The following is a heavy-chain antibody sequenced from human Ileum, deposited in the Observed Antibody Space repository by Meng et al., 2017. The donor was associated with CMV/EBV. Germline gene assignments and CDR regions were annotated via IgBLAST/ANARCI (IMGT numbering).Heavy chain of an antibody. J-gene: IGHJ6*02. Sequence: GESLKISCAASGFTFSSYWMSWVRQAPGKGLEWVANIKLDGSEKYYVDSVKGRFTISRDNAKNSLYLQMNSLRAEDTAVYYCAREDCSSTSCYLGYYYYGMDVWGQGTTVTVSS. CDR2: IKLDGSEK. CDR3: AREDCSSTSCYLGYYYYGMDV. D-gene: IGHD2-2*01. V-gene: IGHV3-7*01. CDR1: GFTFSSYW.